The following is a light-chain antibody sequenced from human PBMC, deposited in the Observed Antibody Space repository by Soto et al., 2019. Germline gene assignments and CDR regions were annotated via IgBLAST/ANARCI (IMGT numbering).Light chain of an antibody. J-gene: IGKJ4*01. CDR2: VAS. CDR3: QQLNSYPLT. CDR1: QGLSSY. V-gene: IGKV1-9*01. Sequence: DIQLTQSPSFLSASVGDRVTITCRASQGLSSYLAWYQQKPGKAPKFLIYVASTLQSGVPSRFSGSGSGTEFTLTISSLQPEDFATYYCQQLNSYPLTFGGGTKVEIK.